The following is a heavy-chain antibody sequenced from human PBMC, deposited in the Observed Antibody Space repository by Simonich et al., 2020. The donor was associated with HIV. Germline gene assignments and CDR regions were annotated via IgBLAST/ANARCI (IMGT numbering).Heavy chain of an antibody. CDR3: ARDGRYYGMDV. CDR1: GYTFTTYT. CDR2: INTNTGNP. J-gene: IGHJ6*02. Sequence: QVQLVQSGAEVKKPGASVKVSCKASGYTFTTYTMNWVRQAPGQGLEWRGWINTNTGNPTYAQGFTGRFVFSLDTSVSTSYLQISSLKAEDTAVYYCARDGRYYGMDVWGQGTTVTVSS. V-gene: IGHV7-4-1*02.